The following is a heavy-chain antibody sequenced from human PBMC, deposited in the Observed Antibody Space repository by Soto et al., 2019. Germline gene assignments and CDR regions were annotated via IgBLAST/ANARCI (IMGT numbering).Heavy chain of an antibody. D-gene: IGHD2-2*01. CDR2: ISSSSSTI. CDR1: GFTFSSYS. Sequence: PGGSLRLSCTASGFTFSSYSMNWVRQAPGKGLEWVSYISSSSSTIYYADSVKGRFTISRDNAKNTLYLQMNSLRAEDTAVYYCARGGVPAAMSYWGQGTLVTVSS. V-gene: IGHV3-48*04. J-gene: IGHJ4*02. CDR3: ARGGVPAAMSY.